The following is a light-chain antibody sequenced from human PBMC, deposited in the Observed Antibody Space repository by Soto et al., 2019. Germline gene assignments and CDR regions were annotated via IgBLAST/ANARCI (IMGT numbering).Light chain of an antibody. CDR1: QSVSSN. V-gene: IGKV3-15*01. CDR2: GAS. J-gene: IGKJ5*01. Sequence: EVLMTQSPATLSVSPGKRSTLSCRASQSVSSNLAWYQQKPGRAPRLLIYGASTRATGIPARFSGSGSGTEFTLTISSLQSEDFAVYYCQQYDNWPPITFGQGTRLEIK. CDR3: QQYDNWPPIT.